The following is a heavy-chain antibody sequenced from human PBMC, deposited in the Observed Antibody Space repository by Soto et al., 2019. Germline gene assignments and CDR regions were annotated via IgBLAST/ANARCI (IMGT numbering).Heavy chain of an antibody. Sequence: GASVKVSCKASGYTFTVYYMHWVRQAPGQGLEWMGWINPKSGGTMYPQKVEGRVTVTWETSISTAYMALTRLRSDDTAVCYCARDLAKGGGSAGFDYWGQATLVTVSS. V-gene: IGHV1-2*02. D-gene: IGHD1-26*01. CDR3: ARDLAKGGGSAGFDY. CDR2: INPKSGGT. J-gene: IGHJ4*02. CDR1: GYTFTVYY.